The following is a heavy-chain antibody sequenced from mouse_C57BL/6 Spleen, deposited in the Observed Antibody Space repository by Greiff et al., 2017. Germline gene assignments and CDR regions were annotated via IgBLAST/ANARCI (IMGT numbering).Heavy chain of an antibody. V-gene: IGHV5-17*01. Sequence: EVLLVESGGGLVKPGASLKLSCAASGFTFSDYGMHWVRQDPEKGLEWVAYISSGSSTNYYADTVKGRFTISRDNAENTLFLQMTSLRSEDTAMYYCAGPVGYYYAVGCWGQGATVTVAS. CDR2: ISSGSSTN. J-gene: IGHJ4*01. CDR1: GFTFSDYG. CDR3: AGPVGYYYAVGC.